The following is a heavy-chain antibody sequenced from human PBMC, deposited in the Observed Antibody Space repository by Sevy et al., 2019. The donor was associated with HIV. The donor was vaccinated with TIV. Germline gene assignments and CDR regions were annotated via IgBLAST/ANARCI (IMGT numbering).Heavy chain of an antibody. CDR3: AEVPPRSKMDV. J-gene: IGHJ6*02. V-gene: IGHV4-39*01. CDR2: IDYSGST. Sequence: SETLSLTCTVSGGSISSSGYYWGWIRQPPGKGLEWIGSIDYSGSTYYNPSLKSRVTVSIDTSKNQFSPKVRSVTAADTAVYYCAEVPPRSKMDVWGQGTTVTVSS. D-gene: IGHD1-26*01. CDR1: GGSISSSGYY.